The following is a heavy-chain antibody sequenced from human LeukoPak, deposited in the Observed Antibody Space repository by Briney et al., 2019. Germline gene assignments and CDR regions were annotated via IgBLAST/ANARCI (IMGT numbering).Heavy chain of an antibody. D-gene: IGHD3-22*01. Sequence: GGSLRLSCAASGFTLSSYSMNGVRQAPGKGREWVSSISSSSSNIYYADSVKGRFTISRDNANNSLYLQMNSLRAEDTAVYYCASPYYDSSALRDIGYWGQGTLVTVSS. CDR3: ASPYYDSSALRDIGY. J-gene: IGHJ4*02. V-gene: IGHV3-21*01. CDR1: GFTLSSYS. CDR2: ISSSSSNI.